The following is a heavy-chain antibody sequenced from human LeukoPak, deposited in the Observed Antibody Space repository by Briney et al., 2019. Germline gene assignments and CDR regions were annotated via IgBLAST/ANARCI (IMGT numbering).Heavy chain of an antibody. CDR2: INPSGGST. CDR3: ARGVVGATWAFDI. Sequence: RASVTVSCTASGYTFTSYYMHWVQQAPGQGLEWMGIINPSGGSTSYAQKFQGRVTMTRDTSTSTVYMELSSLRSEDTAVYYCARGVVGATWAFDIWGQGTMVTVSS. D-gene: IGHD1-26*01. J-gene: IGHJ3*02. CDR1: GYTFTSYY. V-gene: IGHV1-46*01.